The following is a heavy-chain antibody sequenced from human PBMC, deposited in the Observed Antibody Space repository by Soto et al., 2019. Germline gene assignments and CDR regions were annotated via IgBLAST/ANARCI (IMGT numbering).Heavy chain of an antibody. CDR3: ARDREDIVVVPAAD. V-gene: IGHV1-69*01. J-gene: IGHJ4*02. Sequence: QVQLVQSGAEVKKPGSSVKVSCTASGGTFSRYAISWVRQAPGQGLQWMGGIIPIFGTANYAQKFQDRVTITADEFTSTAYMELSSLRSEDTAVYYCARDREDIVVVPAADWGQGTLVTVSS. D-gene: IGHD2-2*01. CDR2: IIPIFGTA. CDR1: GGTFSRYA.